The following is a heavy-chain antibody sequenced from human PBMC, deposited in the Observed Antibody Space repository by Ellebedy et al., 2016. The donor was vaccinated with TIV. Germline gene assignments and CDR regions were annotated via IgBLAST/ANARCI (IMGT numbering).Heavy chain of an antibody. CDR2: IIPIFGTA. D-gene: IGHD3-3*01. CDR1: GGTFSSYA. Sequence: SVKVSCXASGGTFSSYAISWVRQAPGQGLEWMGGIIPIFGTANYAQKFQGRVTITADKSTSTAYMELSSLRSEDTAVYYCAAPRQNYGVAQFYYYGMDVWGQGTTVTVSS. V-gene: IGHV1-69*06. CDR3: AAPRQNYGVAQFYYYGMDV. J-gene: IGHJ6*02.